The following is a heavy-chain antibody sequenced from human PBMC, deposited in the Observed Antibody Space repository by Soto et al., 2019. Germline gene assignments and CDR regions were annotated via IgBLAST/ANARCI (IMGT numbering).Heavy chain of an antibody. CDR3: AGGSGWLVTD. V-gene: IGHV3-7*04. CDR1: GFTFSTDW. D-gene: IGHD6-19*01. CDR2: IKQDGSEN. J-gene: IGHJ4*02. Sequence: DVQLVESGGGLVQPGGSRRLSCAASGFTFSTDWMNWVRQAPGKGLEWVANIKQDGSENYYVDSVKGRFTISRHNAKNSVLLHMSNLRAEDTGVYFCAGGSGWLVTDWGQGTLVTASS.